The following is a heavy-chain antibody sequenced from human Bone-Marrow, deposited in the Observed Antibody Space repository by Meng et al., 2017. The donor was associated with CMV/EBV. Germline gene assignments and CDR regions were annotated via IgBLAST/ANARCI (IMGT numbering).Heavy chain of an antibody. CDR3: ARAYSGSYYGYY. CDR2: IWYDGSNK. J-gene: IGHJ4*02. D-gene: IGHD1-26*01. CDR1: GFTFSSYG. Sequence: SWAAFGFTFSSYGMHWVRQAPGKGLEWVAVIWYDGSNKYYADSVKGRFTISRDNSKNTLYLQMNSLRAEDTAVYYCARAYSGSYYGYYWGQGTLVTVSS. V-gene: IGHV3-33*01.